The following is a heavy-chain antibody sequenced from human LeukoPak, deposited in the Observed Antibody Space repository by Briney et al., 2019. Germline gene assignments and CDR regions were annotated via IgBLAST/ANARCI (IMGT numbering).Heavy chain of an antibody. CDR2: IKSKTDGGIK. V-gene: IGHV3-15*01. Sequence: GGSLRLSCAASGLTLSNAWMTWVRQAPGKGLEWVARIKSKTDGGIKDYAAPVKGTFTISRDDSENTVYLQMNSLKIEYTAVYYCATGRSGYFDSWGQGTLVFVSS. CDR1: GLTLSNAW. CDR3: ATGRSGYFDS. J-gene: IGHJ4*02.